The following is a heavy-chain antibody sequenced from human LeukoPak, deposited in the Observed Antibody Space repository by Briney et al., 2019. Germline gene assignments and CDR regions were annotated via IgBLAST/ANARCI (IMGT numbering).Heavy chain of an antibody. D-gene: IGHD3-10*01. V-gene: IGHV3-38-3*01. J-gene: IGHJ4*02. Sequence: GGSLRLSCAASGFTVSSNEMSWVRQAPGKGLEWVSSISGGSTYYADSRKGRFTISRDNSKNTLHLQMSSLRAEDTAVYYCASGTYYYGSGSFFWGQGTLVTVSS. CDR3: ASGTYYYGSGSFF. CDR1: GFTVSSNE. CDR2: ISGGST.